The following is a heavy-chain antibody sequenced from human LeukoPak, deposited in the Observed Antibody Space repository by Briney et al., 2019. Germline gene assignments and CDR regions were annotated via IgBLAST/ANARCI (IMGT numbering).Heavy chain of an antibody. J-gene: IGHJ4*02. Sequence: PGGSLRLSCAASGFTFSGYSMNWVRQAPGKGLEWVSYIRSSSTAIYYADSVRGRFTISRDDAKNSVYLQMNSLRGDDTAVYYCVMGELKLGKIFWGQGTLVTVSS. V-gene: IGHV3-48*01. CDR2: IRSSSTAI. CDR1: GFTFSGYS. D-gene: IGHD1-26*01. CDR3: VMGELKLGKIF.